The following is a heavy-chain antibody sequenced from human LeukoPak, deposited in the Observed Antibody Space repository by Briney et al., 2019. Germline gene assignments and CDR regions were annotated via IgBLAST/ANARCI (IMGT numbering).Heavy chain of an antibody. D-gene: IGHD3-10*01. V-gene: IGHV3-48*04. Sequence: PGRSLRLSCAASGFTFSSYAMHWVRQAPGKGLEWVSYISSSGTTTYYADSVKGRFTISRDNAKNSLYLQMNSLRAEDTAVYHCARERGKGSGHGLRGTNWGQGTVVTVSS. J-gene: IGHJ4*02. CDR2: ISSSGTTT. CDR1: GFTFSSYA. CDR3: ARERGKGSGHGLRGTN.